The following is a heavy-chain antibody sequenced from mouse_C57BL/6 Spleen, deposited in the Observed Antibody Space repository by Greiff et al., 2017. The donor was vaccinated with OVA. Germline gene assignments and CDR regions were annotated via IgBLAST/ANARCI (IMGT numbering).Heavy chain of an antibody. J-gene: IGHJ2*01. Sequence: DVHLVESGGGLVKPGGSLKLSCAASGFTFSDYGMHWVRQAPEKGLEWVAYISSGSSTIYYADTVKGRFTISRDNAKNTLFLQMTSLRSEDTAMYYCARPRRGGYYFDYWGQGTTLTVSS. CDR1: GFTFSDYG. CDR3: ARPRRGGYYFDY. CDR2: ISSGSSTI. V-gene: IGHV5-17*01.